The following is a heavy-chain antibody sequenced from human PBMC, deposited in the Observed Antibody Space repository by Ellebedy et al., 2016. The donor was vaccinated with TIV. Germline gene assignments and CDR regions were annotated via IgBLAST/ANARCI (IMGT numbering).Heavy chain of an antibody. CDR1: GFTFGSYG. Sequence: GESLKISCATSGFTFGSYGMHWVRQVPGKGLEWVAYISYDGSERTHTGSVRGRFSISRDKSKSTLYLQMNSLRSEDTAVYYCARTYADYYLDYWGQGTLVTVSS. V-gene: IGHV3-30*03. D-gene: IGHD4-17*01. CDR3: ARTYADYYLDY. CDR2: ISYDGSER. J-gene: IGHJ4*02.